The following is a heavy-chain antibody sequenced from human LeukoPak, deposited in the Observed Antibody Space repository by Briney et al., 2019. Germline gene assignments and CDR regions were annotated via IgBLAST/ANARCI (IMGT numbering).Heavy chain of an antibody. Sequence: SETLSLTCTVSGESITTHYWTWIRQPPGKGLEWIGYVYDTGSTDYNPSLKSRVTISVDTSKNQFSLRLNSVTAADTAIYYCAREKIAMRALDSWGQGTLVTVSS. CDR3: AREKIAMRALDS. CDR2: VYDTGST. V-gene: IGHV4-59*11. J-gene: IGHJ4*02. D-gene: IGHD2-2*01. CDR1: GESITTHY.